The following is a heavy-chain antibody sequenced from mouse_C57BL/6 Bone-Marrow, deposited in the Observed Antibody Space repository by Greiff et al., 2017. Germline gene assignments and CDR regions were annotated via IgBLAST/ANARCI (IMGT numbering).Heavy chain of an antibody. CDR3: TTFEMPYGNLRDY. V-gene: IGHV14-1*01. CDR2: IDPEDGDT. Sequence: VQLQQSGAGLVRPGASVKLSCTASGFNIKDYYMHWVKQRPEQGLEWIGRIDPEDGDTEYAPEFQGKATMTADTSSNTAYLQLSSLTSEDTAVYYCTTFEMPYGNLRDYWGQGTTLTVSS. D-gene: IGHD2-1*01. CDR1: GFNIKDYY. J-gene: IGHJ2*01.